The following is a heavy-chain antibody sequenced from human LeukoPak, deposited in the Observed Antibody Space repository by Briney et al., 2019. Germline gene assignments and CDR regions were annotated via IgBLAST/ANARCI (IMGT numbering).Heavy chain of an antibody. Sequence: PSGTLFLTCAVSGGSISSSNWWSWVRQPPGKGLEWIGEIYHSGSTNYNPSLKSRVTISVDKSKNQFSLKLSSVTAADTAVYYCARGLEPGYYYYMDVWGKGTTVTVSS. CDR3: ARGLEPGYYYYMDV. D-gene: IGHD1-14*01. J-gene: IGHJ6*03. CDR1: GGSISSSNW. CDR2: IYHSGST. V-gene: IGHV4-4*02.